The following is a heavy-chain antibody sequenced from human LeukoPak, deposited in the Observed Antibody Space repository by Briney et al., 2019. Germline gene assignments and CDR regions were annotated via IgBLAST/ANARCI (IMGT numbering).Heavy chain of an antibody. CDR3: AKEAILSQEIDY. CDR2: ISFDGLNK. CDR1: RFTFNTYA. Sequence: PGRSLRLSCAASRFTFNTYAMHWVRQTPGKGLEWVAVISFDGLNKKFADSVDGRFTISRDNSKNTLYLQMNSLRAEDTAVYYCAKEAILSQEIDYWGQGTLVTVSS. V-gene: IGHV3-30*04. D-gene: IGHD2-2*01. J-gene: IGHJ4*02.